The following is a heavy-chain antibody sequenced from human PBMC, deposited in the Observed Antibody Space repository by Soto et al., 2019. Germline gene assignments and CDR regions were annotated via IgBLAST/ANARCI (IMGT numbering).Heavy chain of an antibody. D-gene: IGHD2-8*01. CDR3: ARVSCTNGVCYHYYYGMDV. Sequence: SETLSLTCAVYGGSFSGYYWSWIRQPPGKGLEWIGEINHSGSTNYNPSLKSRVTISVDTSKNQFSLKLSSVTAADTAVYYCARVSCTNGVCYHYYYGMDVWGQGTTVTVSS. V-gene: IGHV4-34*01. J-gene: IGHJ6*02. CDR2: INHSGST. CDR1: GGSFSGYY.